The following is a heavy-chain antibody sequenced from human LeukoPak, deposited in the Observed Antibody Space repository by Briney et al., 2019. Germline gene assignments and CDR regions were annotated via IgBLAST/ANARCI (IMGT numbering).Heavy chain of an antibody. V-gene: IGHV1-46*01. Sequence: ASVKVSCKAFRYTFTSNYMHWVRQAPGQGPEWMGVISPSGGSTTYAQEFQGRVTLTRDMSTSTDYLELSSLRSKDTAVYYCARDNSVRDEAWWFNPWGQGTLVTVSS. J-gene: IGHJ5*02. CDR2: ISPSGGST. CDR1: RYTFTSNY. D-gene: IGHD5-24*01. CDR3: ARDNSVRDEAWWFNP.